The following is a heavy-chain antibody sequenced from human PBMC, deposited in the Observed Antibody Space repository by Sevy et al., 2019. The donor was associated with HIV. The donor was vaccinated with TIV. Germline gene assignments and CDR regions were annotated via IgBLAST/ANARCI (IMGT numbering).Heavy chain of an antibody. Sequence: GGSLRLSCAASGFTFSSYGMHWVRQAPGKGLEWVAVIWYDGSNKYYADSVKGRFTISRDNSKNTLYLQMNSLRAEDTAVYYCASGSGWNDAFDIWGQRTMVTVSS. V-gene: IGHV3-33*01. D-gene: IGHD6-19*01. CDR3: ASGSGWNDAFDI. J-gene: IGHJ3*02. CDR2: IWYDGSNK. CDR1: GFTFSSYG.